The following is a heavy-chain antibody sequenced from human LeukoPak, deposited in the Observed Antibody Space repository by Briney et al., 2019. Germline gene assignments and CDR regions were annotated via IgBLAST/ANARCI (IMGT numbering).Heavy chain of an antibody. CDR3: ARVEGSDWSGAFWFDP. CDR2: INPSGDRK. Sequence: ASVKASCKASGDNFTNYYMHWVRQAPGQGLEWMGIINPSGDRKSYAQKFQGRVTMTRDMSTSTVYMELNNLRFEDTALYYCARVEGSDWSGAFWFDPWGQGTLVTVSS. J-gene: IGHJ5*02. D-gene: IGHD6-19*01. CDR1: GDNFTNYY. V-gene: IGHV1-46*01.